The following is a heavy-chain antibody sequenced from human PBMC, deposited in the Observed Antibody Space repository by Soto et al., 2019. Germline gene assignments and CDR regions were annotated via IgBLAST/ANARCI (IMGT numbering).Heavy chain of an antibody. Sequence: EVQLLESGGGLVQPGESLRLSCAASGFNVDSFEMSWVRQPQGKGLQWLSSMSSGGSAIHYADSVKGRFTLSRDSANNTLYLQINTLRAEDTAVYYCARDFGPTSGYHFYSMDVWGQGTTVTVSS. CDR1: GFNVDSFE. D-gene: IGHD3-22*01. CDR3: ARDFGPTSGYHFYSMDV. V-gene: IGHV3-48*03. J-gene: IGHJ6*02. CDR2: MSSGGSAI.